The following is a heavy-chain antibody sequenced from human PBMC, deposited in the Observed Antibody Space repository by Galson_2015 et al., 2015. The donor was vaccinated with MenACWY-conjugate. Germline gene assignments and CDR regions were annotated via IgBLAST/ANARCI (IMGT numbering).Heavy chain of an antibody. CDR1: GFTFSRYA. CDR2: IWFDGSKT. J-gene: IGHJ4*02. CDR3: FALNSGTDF. V-gene: IGHV3-33*01. Sequence: SLRLSCAASGFTFSRYAMHLVRQAPGKGLEWVAVIWFDGSKTYYADSVKGRFTISRDNSKNMAYLQMNSLRAEDTAMYHCFALNSGTDFWGQGTLVTVSS. D-gene: IGHD1-26*01.